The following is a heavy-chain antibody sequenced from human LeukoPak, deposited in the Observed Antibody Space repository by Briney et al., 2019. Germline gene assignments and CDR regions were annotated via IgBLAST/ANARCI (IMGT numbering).Heavy chain of an antibody. CDR2: ISWNSGSI. D-gene: IGHD2-2*02. Sequence: GGSLGLSCAASGFTFDDYAMHWVRQAPGKGLEWVSGISWNSGSIGYADSAKGRFTISRDNAKNSLYLQMNSLRAEDTALYYCAKDPYCSSTSCYKYFGYWGQGTLVTVSS. V-gene: IGHV3-9*01. CDR3: AKDPYCSSTSCYKYFGY. J-gene: IGHJ4*02. CDR1: GFTFDDYA.